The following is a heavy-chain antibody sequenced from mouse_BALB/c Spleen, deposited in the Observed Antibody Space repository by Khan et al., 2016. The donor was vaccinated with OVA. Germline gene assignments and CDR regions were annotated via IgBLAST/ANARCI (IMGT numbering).Heavy chain of an antibody. D-gene: IGHD3-1*01. J-gene: IGHJ2*01. Sequence: EVQLQESGPGLVKPSQSLSLTCTVTGYSITSAYARNWIRQFPGDKLEWMGYITYSGSTNYNPSLKSRISITRDTSKNQFFLQLNSVTTEDTATYYCARGLRYFDYWGQGTTLTVSS. CDR2: ITYSGST. CDR1: GYSITSAYA. V-gene: IGHV3-2*02. CDR3: ARGLRYFDY.